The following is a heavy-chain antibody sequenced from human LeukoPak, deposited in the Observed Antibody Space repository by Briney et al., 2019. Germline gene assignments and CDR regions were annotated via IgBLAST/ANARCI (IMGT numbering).Heavy chain of an antibody. CDR2: TYYRSKWYN. V-gene: IGHV6-1*01. CDR1: GDSVSSNSGA. D-gene: IGHD2-15*01. CDR3: ARIHRYCSGGACYVLDN. J-gene: IGHJ4*02. Sequence: SQTLSLTCAISGDSVSSNSGAWNWLRQSPSRGLEWLGRTYYRSKWYNDYAVSVKGRITINPDTSKNQFSLQLNSVTPEDTAVYYCARIHRYCSGGACYVLDNWGQGTLVAVSS.